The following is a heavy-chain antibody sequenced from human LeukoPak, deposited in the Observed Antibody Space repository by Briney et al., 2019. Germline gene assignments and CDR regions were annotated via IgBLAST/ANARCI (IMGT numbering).Heavy chain of an antibody. D-gene: IGHD3-10*01. CDR3: AMTRAGGSGSYLEAYYYGMDV. CDR1: GGSISNGDYY. Sequence: SETLSLTCTVSGGSISNGDYYWSWIRQPPGKGLEWIGYIYYSGSTYYNPSLKSRVTISVDTSKNQFSLKLSSVTAADTAVYYCAMTRAGGSGSYLEAYYYGMDVWGQGTTVTVSS. J-gene: IGHJ6*02. V-gene: IGHV4-30-4*01. CDR2: IYYSGST.